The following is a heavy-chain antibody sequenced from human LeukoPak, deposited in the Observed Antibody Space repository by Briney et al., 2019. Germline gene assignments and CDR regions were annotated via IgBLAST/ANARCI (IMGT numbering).Heavy chain of an antibody. D-gene: IGHD6-13*01. J-gene: IGHJ4*02. Sequence: GGSLRLSCAASGFTFSSYAMSWVRQAPGKGLEWVSAISGSGGSTYYTNSVKGRFTISRDNSKNTLYLQMNSLRAEDTAVYFCVRGSTWYDYWGQGTLVTVSS. CDR3: VRGSTWYDY. CDR2: ISGSGGST. CDR1: GFTFSSYA. V-gene: IGHV3-23*01.